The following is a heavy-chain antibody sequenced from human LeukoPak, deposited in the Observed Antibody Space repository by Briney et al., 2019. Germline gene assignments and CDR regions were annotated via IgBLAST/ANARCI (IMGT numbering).Heavy chain of an antibody. V-gene: IGHV4-34*01. CDR3: AGAYGAMDWFDP. J-gene: IGHJ5*02. Sequence: SETLSPTSAVDVGAFYAFFCSWLREPPGNGLRGFGHITHSGRTSYNPSLRSRVSLSVDPSKHQFSLKLSSVTAADTAVYYCAGAYGAMDWFDPWGQGTLVTVSS. CDR2: ITHSGRT. D-gene: IGHD4-17*01. CDR1: VGAFYAFF.